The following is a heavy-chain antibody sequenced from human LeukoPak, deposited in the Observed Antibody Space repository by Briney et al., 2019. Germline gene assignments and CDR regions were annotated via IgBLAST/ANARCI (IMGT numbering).Heavy chain of an antibody. J-gene: IGHJ4*02. D-gene: IGHD3-22*01. Sequence: SEALSLTCTVSGGSISSGGYYWSWIRQHPGKGVEWIGYIYYSGSTYYNPSLKSRVTISVDTSKNQFSLKLSSVTAADTAVYYCARGPGEVVQDYWGQGTLVTVSS. CDR1: GGSISSGGYY. V-gene: IGHV4-31*03. CDR3: ARGPGEVVQDY. CDR2: IYYSGST.